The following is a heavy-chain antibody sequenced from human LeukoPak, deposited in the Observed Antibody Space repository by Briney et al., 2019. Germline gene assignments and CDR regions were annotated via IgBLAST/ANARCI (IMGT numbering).Heavy chain of an antibody. CDR1: GYTFTSYG. CDR2: ISAYNGNT. J-gene: IGHJ4*02. V-gene: IGHV1-18*01. D-gene: IGHD3-3*01. CDR3: ARGLNYDFWSGYYLDY. Sequence: ASVKVSCKASGYTFTSYGISWVRQAPGQGLEWMGWISAYNGNTNYAQKLQGRVTMTTDTSTSTAYMELRSLRPDDTAVYYCARGLNYDFWSGYYLDYWGQGTLVTVSS.